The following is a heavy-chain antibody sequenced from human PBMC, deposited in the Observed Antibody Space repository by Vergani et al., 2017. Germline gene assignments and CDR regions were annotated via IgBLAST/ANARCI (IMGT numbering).Heavy chain of an antibody. CDR3: AKDGVLRYFDWLPPAGAFDS. Sequence: EVQLVESGGVVVQPGGSLRLSCAASGFTFDDYAMHWVRQAPGKGLEWVSLISWDGGSTYYADSVKGRFTISRDNSKNSLYLKMNSLRAEDTALYYCAKDGVLRYFDWLPPAGAFDSWGQGTMVTVSS. V-gene: IGHV3-43D*03. CDR2: ISWDGGST. D-gene: IGHD3-9*01. J-gene: IGHJ3*02. CDR1: GFTFDDYA.